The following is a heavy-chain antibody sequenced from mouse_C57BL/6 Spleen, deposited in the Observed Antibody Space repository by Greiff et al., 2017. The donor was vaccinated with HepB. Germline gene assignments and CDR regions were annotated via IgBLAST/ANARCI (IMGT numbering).Heavy chain of an antibody. Sequence: VKLQESGPELVKPGASVKISCKASGYAFSSSWMNWVKQRPGKGLEWIGRIYPGDGDTNYNGKFKGKATLTADKSSSTAYMQLSSLTSEDSAVYFCARSTGHDYWGQGTTLTVSS. J-gene: IGHJ2*01. D-gene: IGHD4-1*01. V-gene: IGHV1-82*01. CDR1: GYAFSSSW. CDR3: ARSTGHDY. CDR2: IYPGDGDT.